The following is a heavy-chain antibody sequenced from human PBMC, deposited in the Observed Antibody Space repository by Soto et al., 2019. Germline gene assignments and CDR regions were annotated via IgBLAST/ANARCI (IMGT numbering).Heavy chain of an antibody. J-gene: IGHJ4*02. CDR2: IQDRGSPI. CDR1: GLTFSSEA. CDR3: AGGYHHGCHVGH. V-gene: IGHV3-48*03. Sequence: EVQLVESGGGLAQPGGSLRLYCEVSGLTFSSEAMNWVRQAPGEGLEWVAYIQDRGSPIYYAEAVKGRFTISRDNAKNTLYLRMSSLTAAVTAGYYCAGGYHHGCHVGHCGLGVLVTVSS. D-gene: IGHD6-19*01.